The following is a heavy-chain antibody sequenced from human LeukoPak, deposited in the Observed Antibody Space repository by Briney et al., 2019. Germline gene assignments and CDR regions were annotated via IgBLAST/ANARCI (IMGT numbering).Heavy chain of an antibody. V-gene: IGHV4-59*08. CDR3: ARHAAVEGSSGWSPLWWFDP. Sequence: SETLSLTCTVSGGSISSYYWTWIRQPPGKGLEWIGYMHHSGSTKHNPYLKSRVTISVDTSKSQFSLKLSSVTAADTAVYYCARHAAVEGSSGWSPLWWFDPWGQGTLVTVSS. CDR2: MHHSGST. CDR1: GGSISSYY. J-gene: IGHJ5*02. D-gene: IGHD6-19*01.